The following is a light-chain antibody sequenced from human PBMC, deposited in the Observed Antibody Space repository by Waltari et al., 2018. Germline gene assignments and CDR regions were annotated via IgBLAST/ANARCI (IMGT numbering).Light chain of an antibody. Sequence: QSALTQPASVSGSPGQSITISCTGTSSDVGSYNLVSWYQQHPGKAPKPMIYEGSKRPSGVSNRFSGSKSGNTASLTISGLQAEDEADYYCCSYADNNNWVFGGGTKLTVL. CDR2: EGS. J-gene: IGLJ3*02. CDR1: SSDVGSYNL. CDR3: CSYADNNNWV. V-gene: IGLV2-23*01.